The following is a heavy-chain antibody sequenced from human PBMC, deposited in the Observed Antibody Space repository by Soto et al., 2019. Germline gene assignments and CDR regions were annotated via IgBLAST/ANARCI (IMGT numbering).Heavy chain of an antibody. D-gene: IGHD6-19*01. CDR3: AKDNQQWLVGCLES. CDR1: GGSISDSSSY. Sequence: SETLSLTCSFSGGSISDSSSYWGWIRQPPGKGLEWIGSIYYSGNTYYNPSLKSRVILFVDKSKNQFSLRAEDTAVYYCAKDNQQWLVGCLESWGQGTLVTVSS. CDR2: IYYSGNT. J-gene: IGHJ5*02. V-gene: IGHV4-39*02.